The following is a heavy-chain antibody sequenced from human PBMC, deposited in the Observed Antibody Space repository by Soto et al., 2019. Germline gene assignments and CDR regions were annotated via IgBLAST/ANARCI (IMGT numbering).Heavy chain of an antibody. Sequence: SVKVSCKASGGTFSSYAISWVRQAPGQGLEWMGGIIPIFGTANYAQKFKGRVTITADESTSTANKELSSLRSEDTAVYYCSRFFLGYCSGGSCPRTVHYWGQGTLVTVSS. CDR2: IIPIFGTA. CDR1: GGTFSSYA. V-gene: IGHV1-69*13. D-gene: IGHD2-15*01. J-gene: IGHJ4*02. CDR3: SRFFLGYCSGGSCPRTVHY.